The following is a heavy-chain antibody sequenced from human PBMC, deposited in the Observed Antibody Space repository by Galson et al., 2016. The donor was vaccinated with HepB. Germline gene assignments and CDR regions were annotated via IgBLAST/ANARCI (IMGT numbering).Heavy chain of an antibody. Sequence: LRLSCAASGFTFNDYWMNWVRQAPGQGLEWVANIKRDGSQIYYVDSVKGRFTISRDNFQNSLFLQMNSLRAEDTAVYYCARAQWRQARRAAYFDYWGQGTLVTVSS. CDR1: GFTFNDYW. CDR2: IKRDGSQI. J-gene: IGHJ4*02. V-gene: IGHV3-7*04. D-gene: IGHD5-18*01. CDR3: ARAQWRQARRAAYFDY.